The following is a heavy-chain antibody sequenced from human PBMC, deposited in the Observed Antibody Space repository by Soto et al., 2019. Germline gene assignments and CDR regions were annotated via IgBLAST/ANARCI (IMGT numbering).Heavy chain of an antibody. V-gene: IGHV1-69*02. Sequence: QVQLVQSGAEVKKPGSSVKVSCKASGGTFSSYTISWVRQAPGQGLEWMGRIIPILGIANYAQKFQGRVTITADKSTSTAYMELSSLRSEDTAVYYCARGGMGKDYYGSGSLDVWGKGTTVTVSS. J-gene: IGHJ6*04. CDR3: ARGGMGKDYYGSGSLDV. CDR1: GGTFSSYT. D-gene: IGHD3-10*01. CDR2: IIPILGIA.